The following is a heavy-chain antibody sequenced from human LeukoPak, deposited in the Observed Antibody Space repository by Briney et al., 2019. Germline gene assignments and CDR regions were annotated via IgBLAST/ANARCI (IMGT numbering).Heavy chain of an antibody. V-gene: IGHV4-34*01. CDR2: INHSGST. CDR1: GGSLSGYY. CDR3: ARGRRSRIAVAGKGFDY. Sequence: SETLSLTFTVYGGSLSGYYWSWIRQPPGKGLEWIGEINHSGSTNYNPSLKSRVTISVDTSKNQFSLKLSSVTAADTAVYYCARGRRSRIAVAGKGFDYWGQGTLVTVSS. J-gene: IGHJ4*02. D-gene: IGHD6-19*01.